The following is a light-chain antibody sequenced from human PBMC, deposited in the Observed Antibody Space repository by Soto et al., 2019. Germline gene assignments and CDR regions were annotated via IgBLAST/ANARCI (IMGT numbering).Light chain of an antibody. CDR2: GAS. J-gene: IGKJ2*01. CDR3: QQYNNWPHT. Sequence: EVVMTQSPATLSVSPGERATLSCRASQSVSINLAWYQQKPGQAPRLLIHGASTRAIGIPARFSGSGSGTEFTLTISSLQFEDFAVYYCQQYNNWPHTFGQGTKLDI. V-gene: IGKV3-15*01. CDR1: QSVSIN.